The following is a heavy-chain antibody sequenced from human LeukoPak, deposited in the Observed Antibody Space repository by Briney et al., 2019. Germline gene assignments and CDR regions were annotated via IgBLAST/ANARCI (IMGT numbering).Heavy chain of an antibody. D-gene: IGHD6-13*01. Sequence: PGGSLRLSCVASKFTFSSYAMSWVRQAPGKGLEWVSAISGSGGSTYYADSVKGRFTISRDNPKNTLYLQMNSLRAEDTAVYYCAKGPWYSSSWYDYWGQGTLVTVSS. CDR1: KFTFSSYA. V-gene: IGHV3-23*01. J-gene: IGHJ4*02. CDR3: AKGPWYSSSWYDY. CDR2: ISGSGGST.